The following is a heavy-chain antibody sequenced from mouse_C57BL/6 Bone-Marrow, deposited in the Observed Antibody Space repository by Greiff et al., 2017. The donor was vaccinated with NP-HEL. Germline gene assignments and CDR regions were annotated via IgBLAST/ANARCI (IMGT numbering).Heavy chain of an antibody. V-gene: IGHV3-6*01. CDR3: ARVYYYGPRAIDY. J-gene: IGHJ4*01. D-gene: IGHD1-1*01. CDR2: ISYDGSN. CDR1: GYSITSGYY. Sequence: EVKLLESGPGLVKPSQSLSLTCSVTGYSITSGYYWNWIRQFPGNKLEWMGYISYDGSNNYNPSLKNRISITRDTSKNQFFLKLNSVTTEDTATYYCARVYYYGPRAIDYWGQGTSVTVSS.